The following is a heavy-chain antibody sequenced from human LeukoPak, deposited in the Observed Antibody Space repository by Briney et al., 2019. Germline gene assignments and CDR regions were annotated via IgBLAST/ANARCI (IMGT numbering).Heavy chain of an antibody. Sequence: GESLKISWKGSGYSFTSYWIGWVRQMPGKGLEWMGIIYPGDSDTRYSPSFQGQVTISADKSISTAYLQWSSLKASDTAMYYCARLAYYYGSGSLKAFDYWGQGTLVTVSS. CDR3: ARLAYYYGSGSLKAFDY. CDR2: IYPGDSDT. D-gene: IGHD3-10*01. CDR1: GYSFTSYW. V-gene: IGHV5-51*01. J-gene: IGHJ4*02.